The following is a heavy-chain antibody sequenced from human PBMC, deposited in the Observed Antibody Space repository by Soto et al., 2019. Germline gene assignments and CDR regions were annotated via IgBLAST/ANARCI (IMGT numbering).Heavy chain of an antibody. D-gene: IGHD3-3*01. V-gene: IGHV1-3*01. Sequence: QVQLVQSGAEVKKPGASVKVSCKASGYTFTSYAMHWVRQAPGQRLEWMGWINAGNGNTKYSQKFQGRVTITRDTSVSTAYMELSSLRSEDTAVYYCARDLGPTIFGVAYYFDYWGQGTLVTVSS. CDR3: ARDLGPTIFGVAYYFDY. CDR2: INAGNGNT. J-gene: IGHJ4*02. CDR1: GYTFTSYA.